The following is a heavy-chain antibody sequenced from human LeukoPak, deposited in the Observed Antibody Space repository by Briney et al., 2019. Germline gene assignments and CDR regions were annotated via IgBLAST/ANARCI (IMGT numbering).Heavy chain of an antibody. CDR3: ARDTPLYSGSYYYFDY. J-gene: IGHJ4*02. D-gene: IGHD1-26*01. Sequence: GGSLRLSCAASGFTFSSYAMHWVRQAPGKGLEWVAVISYDGSNKYYADSVKGRFTISRDNSKNTLYLQTNSLRAEDTAVYYCARDTPLYSGSYYYFDYWGQGTLVTVSS. V-gene: IGHV3-30-3*01. CDR1: GFTFSSYA. CDR2: ISYDGSNK.